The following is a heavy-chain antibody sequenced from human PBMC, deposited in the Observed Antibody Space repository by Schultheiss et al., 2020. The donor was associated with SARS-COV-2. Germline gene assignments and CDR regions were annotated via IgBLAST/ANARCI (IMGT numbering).Heavy chain of an antibody. CDR2: ISSSSSYI. V-gene: IGHV3-21*01. CDR3: ARALVPAAQNWFDP. J-gene: IGHJ5*02. CDR1: GFTFSSYS. D-gene: IGHD2-2*01. Sequence: GESLKISCAASGFTFSSYSMNWVRQAPGKGLEWVSSISSSSSYIYYADSVKGRFTISRDNAKNSLYLQMNSLRAEDTAVYYCARALVPAAQNWFDPWGQGTLVTVSS.